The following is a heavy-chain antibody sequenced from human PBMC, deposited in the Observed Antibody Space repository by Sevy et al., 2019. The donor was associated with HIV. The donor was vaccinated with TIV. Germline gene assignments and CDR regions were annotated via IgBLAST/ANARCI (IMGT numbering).Heavy chain of an antibody. D-gene: IGHD2-15*01. CDR1: GFTFNDYA. CDR3: VREGAPYRNIRYCSGNNCFYNWFDP. CDR2: ISPDGDNT. J-gene: IGHJ5*02. V-gene: IGHV3-30-3*01. Sequence: GSLRLSCAASGFTFNDYALHWVRQAPGKGLEWVAIISPDGDNTYYADTVKGRFTISRDNSKNTVYLQMNRLRAEDTAFYYCVREGAPYRNIRYCSGNNCFYNWFDPWGQGTLVTVSS.